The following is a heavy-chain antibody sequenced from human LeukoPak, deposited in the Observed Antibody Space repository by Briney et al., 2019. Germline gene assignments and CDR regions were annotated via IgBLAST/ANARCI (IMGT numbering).Heavy chain of an antibody. D-gene: IGHD6-13*01. Sequence: GGSLRLSCAASGFTFDDYAMHWVRHAPGKGLEWVSGISWNSGSIAYADSVKGRFTISRDNAKNSLYLQMNSLRAEDTALYYCAKDGYSGSWYGYYFDYWGQGTLVTVSS. CDR3: AKDGYSGSWYGYYFDY. J-gene: IGHJ4*02. CDR1: GFTFDDYA. CDR2: ISWNSGSI. V-gene: IGHV3-9*01.